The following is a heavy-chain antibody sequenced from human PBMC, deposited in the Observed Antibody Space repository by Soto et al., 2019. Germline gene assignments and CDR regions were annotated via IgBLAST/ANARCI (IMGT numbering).Heavy chain of an antibody. Sequence: ASVKVSCKTSGYTFNTYTIHWVRQAPGQAPGQRLEWMGWINVGNDNTKYSQKFQGRVTMTRDTSASTAYMELSSLRSEDTAVYYCASSVQRIYYYYYGLDVWGQGTPVTVSS. V-gene: IGHV1-3*01. J-gene: IGHJ6*02. CDR1: GYTFNTYT. CDR3: ASSVQRIYYYYYGLDV. D-gene: IGHD2-15*01. CDR2: INVGNDNT.